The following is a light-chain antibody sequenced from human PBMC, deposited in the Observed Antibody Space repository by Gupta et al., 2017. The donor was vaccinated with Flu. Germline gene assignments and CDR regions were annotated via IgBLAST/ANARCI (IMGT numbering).Light chain of an antibody. V-gene: IGKV3-20*01. J-gene: IGKJ1*01. Sequence: GHLSLSPGEGATLACRASQSVSTYLAWYQQIPGQAPRLLIYGASSRATGIPDRFSGRGFGTDVTLTISRREPEDFAVYHCQQYGSSPRWTFGQGTKVEIK. CDR1: QSVSTY. CDR2: GAS. CDR3: QQYGSSPRWT.